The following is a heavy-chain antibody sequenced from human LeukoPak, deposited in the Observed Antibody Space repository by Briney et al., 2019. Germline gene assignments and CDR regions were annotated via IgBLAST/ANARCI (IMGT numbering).Heavy chain of an antibody. CDR2: IYYSGST. V-gene: IGHV4-39*07. CDR3: ARDSSTENFDY. CDR1: GGSISSSSYY. Sequence: PSETLSLTCTVSGGSISSSSYYWGWIRQPPGKGLEWIGSIYYSGSTYYNPSLKSRVTISVDTSKNQFSLKLSSVTAADTAVYYCARDSSTENFDYWGQGTLVTVSS. D-gene: IGHD6-13*01. J-gene: IGHJ4*02.